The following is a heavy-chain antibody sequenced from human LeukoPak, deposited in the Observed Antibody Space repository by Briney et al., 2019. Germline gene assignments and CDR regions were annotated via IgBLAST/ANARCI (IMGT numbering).Heavy chain of an antibody. J-gene: IGHJ5*02. CDR3: ARGEAPRHSTGWFDP. CDR2: INPSGGST. V-gene: IGHV1-46*01. CDR1: GYTFTSYY. Sequence: ASVKVSCKASGYTFTSYYMHRVRQAPGQGLEWMGIINPSGGSTSYAQKFQGRVTMTRDTSTSTVYMELSSLRSEDTAVYYCARGEAPRHSTGWFDPWGQGTLVTVSS. D-gene: IGHD2-8*02.